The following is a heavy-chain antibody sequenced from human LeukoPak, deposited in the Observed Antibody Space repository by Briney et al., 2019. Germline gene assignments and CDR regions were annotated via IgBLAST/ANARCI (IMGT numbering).Heavy chain of an antibody. CDR2: ISAYNGNT. CDR3: ARQWVVMRGQDAFDI. J-gene: IGHJ3*02. D-gene: IGHD3-22*01. CDR1: GYTFTSYG. V-gene: IGHV1-18*01. Sequence: ASVTVSCKASGYTFTSYGISWVRQASGQGLEWMGWISAYNGNTNYAQKLQGRVTMTTDTSTSTVYMELSSLRSEDTAVYYCARQWVVMRGQDAFDIWGQGTMVTVSS.